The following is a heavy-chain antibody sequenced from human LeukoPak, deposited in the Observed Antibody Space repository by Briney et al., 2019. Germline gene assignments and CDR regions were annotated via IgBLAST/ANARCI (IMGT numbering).Heavy chain of an antibody. D-gene: IGHD2-21*02. Sequence: QTSQTLSLTCTVSGGSISSGGYYWSWIRQPPGKGLEWIGYIYYSGSTNYNPSLKSRVTISVDTSKNQFSLKLSSVTAADTAVYYCARHGDCGGDCHLDYWGQGTLVTVSS. CDR2: IYYSGST. CDR3: ARHGDCGGDCHLDY. J-gene: IGHJ4*02. V-gene: IGHV4-61*08. CDR1: GGSISSGGYY.